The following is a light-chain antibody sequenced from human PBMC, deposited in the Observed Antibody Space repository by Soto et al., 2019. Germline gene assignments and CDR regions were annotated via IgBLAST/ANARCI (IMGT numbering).Light chain of an antibody. Sequence: DIQMTQSPSSLSASVEDRVIITCRASQSISNHLNWYQQKPGKAPKLLIYAASTLQSGVPSRFSGSGSGTDFTLTISSLQPEDFATYYCQQLESYPSTFGGGTKVDI. CDR1: QSISNH. CDR2: AAS. J-gene: IGKJ4*01. CDR3: QQLESYPST. V-gene: IGKV1-39*01.